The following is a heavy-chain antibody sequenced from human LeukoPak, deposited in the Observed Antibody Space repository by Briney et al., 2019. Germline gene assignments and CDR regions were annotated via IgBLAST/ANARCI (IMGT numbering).Heavy chain of an antibody. Sequence: GGSLRLSCAASGFTFSSYAMSWVRQAPGKGLEWVSAISGSGGSTYYADSVKGRFTISRDNSKNTVYLQMNSLRAEDTAVYYCAKVRSPSSGYFSAFDYWGQGTLVTVSS. CDR1: GFTFSSYA. CDR3: AKVRSPSSGYFSAFDY. J-gene: IGHJ4*02. CDR2: ISGSGGST. D-gene: IGHD3-22*01. V-gene: IGHV3-23*01.